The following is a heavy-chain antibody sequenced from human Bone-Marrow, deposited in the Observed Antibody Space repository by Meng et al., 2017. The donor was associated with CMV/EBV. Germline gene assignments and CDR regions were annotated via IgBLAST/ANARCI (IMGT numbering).Heavy chain of an antibody. J-gene: IGHJ3*02. CDR3: ARMGDLDIVVVPAAIDDAFDI. V-gene: IGHV3-7*01. D-gene: IGHD2-2*03. CDR1: GFTFSTYW. CDR2: IKEDGSEE. Sequence: GGSLRLSCSASGFTFSTYWMNWVRQAPGKGLEWVASIKEDGSEEYSVDSVKGRFTISRDNAKNSLYLQMNSLRAEDTAVYYCARMGDLDIVVVPAAIDDAFDIWGQGTMVTVSS.